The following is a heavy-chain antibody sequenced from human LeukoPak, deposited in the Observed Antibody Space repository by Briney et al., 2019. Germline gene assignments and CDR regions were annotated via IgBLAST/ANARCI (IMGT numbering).Heavy chain of an antibody. Sequence: QPGGSLRLSCAASGFTFSSYGMHWVRQAPGKGLEWVAVIWYDGSNKYYADSVKGRFTISRDNSKNTLYLQMNSLRAEDTAVYYCARERGRGSYVWYFDLWGRGTLVTVSS. J-gene: IGHJ2*01. CDR3: ARERGRGSYVWYFDL. CDR1: GFTFSSYG. D-gene: IGHD1-26*01. CDR2: IWYDGSNK. V-gene: IGHV3-33*01.